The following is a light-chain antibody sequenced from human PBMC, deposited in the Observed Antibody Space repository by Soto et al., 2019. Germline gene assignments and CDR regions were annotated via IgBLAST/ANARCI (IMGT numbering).Light chain of an antibody. Sequence: DIQMTQSPSSLSASVGDRVTITCRASQTISSHLNWYQQKPGKDPNLLVYAASSLQSGVPSRFTGSGSGTDFNLTISSLQTEDFATYFCQQSYTTPITFGQGTRVEIK. CDR2: AAS. CDR1: QTISSH. J-gene: IGKJ5*01. CDR3: QQSYTTPIT. V-gene: IGKV1-39*01.